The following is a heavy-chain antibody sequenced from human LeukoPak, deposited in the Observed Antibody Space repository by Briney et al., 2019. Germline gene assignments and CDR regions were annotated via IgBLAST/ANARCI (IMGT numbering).Heavy chain of an antibody. CDR2: IKQDGSEK. D-gene: IGHD6-19*01. CDR3: ARPYSSGWYGVFNY. CDR1: GFTFSSYW. V-gene: IGHV3-7*05. J-gene: IGHJ4*02. Sequence: PGGSLRLSCAASGFTFSSYWMTWVRQAPGKGLEWVANIKQDGSEKYYVDSVKGRFTISRDNAKNSLYLQMNSLRAEDTAVYYCARPYSSGWYGVFNYWGQGTLVTVSS.